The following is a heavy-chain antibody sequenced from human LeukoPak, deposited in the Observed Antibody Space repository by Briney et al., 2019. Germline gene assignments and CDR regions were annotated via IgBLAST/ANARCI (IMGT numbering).Heavy chain of an antibody. D-gene: IGHD5-18*01. CDR1: GFTFSSYG. Sequence: GGSLRLSCAASGFTFSSYGMHWVRQAPGKGLEWVAFIRYDGSNKYYADSVKGRFTISRDNSKNTLYLQMNSLRAEDTAVYYCAKGERGYSSDGYFDYWGQGTLVTVSS. CDR2: IRYDGSNK. CDR3: AKGERGYSSDGYFDY. V-gene: IGHV3-30*02. J-gene: IGHJ4*02.